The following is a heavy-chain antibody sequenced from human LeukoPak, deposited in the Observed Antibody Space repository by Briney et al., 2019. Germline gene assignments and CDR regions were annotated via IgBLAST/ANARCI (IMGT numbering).Heavy chain of an antibody. CDR3: AREGDSIDAFDI. V-gene: IGHV4-34*01. CDR1: GGSFSGYY. J-gene: IGHJ3*02. D-gene: IGHD3-22*01. Sequence: PSETLSLTCAVYGGSFSGYYWSWIRQPPGKGLEWIGEINHSGSTNYNPSLKSRVTISVDTSKNQFSLKLSSVTVADTAVYYCAREGDSIDAFDIWGQGTMVTVSS. CDR2: INHSGST.